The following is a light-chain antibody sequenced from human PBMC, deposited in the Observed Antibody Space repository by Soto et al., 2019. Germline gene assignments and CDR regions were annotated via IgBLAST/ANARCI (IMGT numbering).Light chain of an antibody. CDR1: SGHRSYA. CDR3: QTWGTGIQV. V-gene: IGLV4-69*01. Sequence: QLVLTQSPSASASLGASVKLTCTLSSGHRSYAIAWHQQQPEKGPRYLMKLNSDGSHSKGDGIPDRFSGSSSGAERYLTISSRQSGDEPDYYCQTWGTGIQVFGGGTKLTVL. CDR2: LNSDGSH. J-gene: IGLJ3*02.